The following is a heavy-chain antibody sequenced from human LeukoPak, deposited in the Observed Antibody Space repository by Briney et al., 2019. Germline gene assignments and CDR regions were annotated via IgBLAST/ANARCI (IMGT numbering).Heavy chain of an antibody. V-gene: IGHV4-31*03. CDR1: GGSISSGGYY. CDR2: IYYSGST. CDR3: ASHYYGSGSYSAGHFDY. J-gene: IGHJ4*02. Sequence: SQTLSLTCTVSGGSISSGGYYWSWIRQHPGKGLEWIGYIYYSGSTYYNPSLKSRVTISVDTSKNQFSLKLSSVTAADTAVYYCASHYYGSGSYSAGHFDYWGQGTLVTVSS. D-gene: IGHD3-10*01.